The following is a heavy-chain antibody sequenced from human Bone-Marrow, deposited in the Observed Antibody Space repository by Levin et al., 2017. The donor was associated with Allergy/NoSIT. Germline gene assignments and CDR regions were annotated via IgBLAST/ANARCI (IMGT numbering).Heavy chain of an antibody. Sequence: ASVKVSCKASGYTFTDYYIHWVRQAPGQRLEWMGCINPNGGTKFAQTFQDRVTMTRDTSMTTGYLELSSLTSGDSAIYYCARRLGGIGDYYYGMDVWGQGTTVTVSS. V-gene: IGHV1-2*02. CDR2: INPNGGT. CDR3: ARRLGGIGDYYYGMDV. D-gene: IGHD1-26*01. CDR1: GYTFTDYY. J-gene: IGHJ6*02.